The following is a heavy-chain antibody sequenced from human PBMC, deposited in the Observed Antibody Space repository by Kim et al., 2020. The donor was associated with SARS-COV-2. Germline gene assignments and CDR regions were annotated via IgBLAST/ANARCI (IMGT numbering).Heavy chain of an antibody. Sequence: GGSLRLSCAASGFTFSSYWMSWVRQAPGKGLEWVANIKQDGSEKYYVDSVKGRFTISRDNAKNSLYLQMNSLRAEDTAVYYCARALGTVTIHYYYYGMDVWGQGTTVTVSS. CDR1: GFTFSSYW. J-gene: IGHJ6*02. CDR3: ARALGTVTIHYYYYGMDV. V-gene: IGHV3-7*01. CDR2: IKQDGSEK. D-gene: IGHD4-17*01.